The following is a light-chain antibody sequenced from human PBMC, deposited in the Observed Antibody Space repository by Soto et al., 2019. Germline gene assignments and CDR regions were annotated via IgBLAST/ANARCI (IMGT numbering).Light chain of an antibody. J-gene: IGLJ3*02. V-gene: IGLV1-47*01. CDR1: SSNIGSNY. CDR3: AAWDDSLSGGV. CDR2: RNN. Sequence: QSVLTQPPSASGTPGQRVTISCSGSSSNIGSNYVYWYQQLPGTAPKLLIYRNNQRPSGVPDRFSGSESGTSASLAISGRRSEDEADYYCAAWDDSLSGGVFGGGTKLTVL.